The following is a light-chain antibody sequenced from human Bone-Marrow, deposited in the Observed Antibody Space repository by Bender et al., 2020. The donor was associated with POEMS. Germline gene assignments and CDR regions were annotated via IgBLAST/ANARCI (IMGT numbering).Light chain of an antibody. CDR3: QSYDNSLGGWV. V-gene: IGLV1-40*01. CDR2: GYN. J-gene: IGLJ3*02. CDR1: SSNTGNNYV. Sequence: QSVLTQPPSVSAAPGQKVTISCSGSSSNTGNNYVSWYQHVPGTAPKLLIYGYNNRPSGVPDRFSGSKSGTSASLAITGLQAEDEGDYYCQSYDNSLGGWVFGGGTKLTVL.